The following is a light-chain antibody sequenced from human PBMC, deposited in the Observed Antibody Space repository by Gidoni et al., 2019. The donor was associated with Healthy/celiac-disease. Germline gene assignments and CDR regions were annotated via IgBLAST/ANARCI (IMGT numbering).Light chain of an antibody. Sequence: DIQMTQSPSALSASVGDRVTITCRASQSISSYLNCYQQKPGKAPKLLIYAASSLQSGVPSRFSGSGSGTDFTLTISSLQPEDFATYYCQQSYSTPPMYTFGQVTKLEIK. CDR2: AAS. V-gene: IGKV1-39*01. CDR3: QQSYSTPPMYT. J-gene: IGKJ2*01. CDR1: QSISSY.